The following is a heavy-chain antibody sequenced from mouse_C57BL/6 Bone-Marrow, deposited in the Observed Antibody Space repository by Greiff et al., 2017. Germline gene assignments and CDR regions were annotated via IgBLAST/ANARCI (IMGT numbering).Heavy chain of an antibody. Sequence: QVHVKQSGAELVRPGASVTLSCKASGYTFTDYEMHWVKQTPVHGLEWIGAIDPETGGTAYNQKFKGKAILTADKSSSTAYMELRSLTSEDSPVXYCTDYYGVGYDSNAMDYWGQGTSVTVSS. J-gene: IGHJ4*01. V-gene: IGHV1-15*01. D-gene: IGHD1-1*02. CDR3: TDYYGVGYDSNAMDY. CDR1: GYTFTDYE. CDR2: IDPETGGT.